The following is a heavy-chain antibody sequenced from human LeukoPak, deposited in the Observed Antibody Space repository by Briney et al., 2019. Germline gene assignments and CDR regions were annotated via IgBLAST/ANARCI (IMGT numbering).Heavy chain of an antibody. CDR1: GYTFTSYG. J-gene: IGHJ4*02. V-gene: IGHV1-18*01. CDR2: ISAYNGNT. D-gene: IGHD1-14*01. Sequence: ASVTVSCKVSGYTFTSYGISWVRQAPGQGLEWMGWISAYNGNTNYAQKLQGRVTMTTDTSTSTAYMELRSLRSDGTAVYYCARDTTTYIPDFDYWGQGTLVTVS. CDR3: ARDTTTYIPDFDY.